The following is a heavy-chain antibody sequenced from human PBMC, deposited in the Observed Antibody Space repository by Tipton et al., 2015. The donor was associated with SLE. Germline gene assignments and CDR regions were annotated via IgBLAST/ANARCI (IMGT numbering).Heavy chain of an antibody. D-gene: IGHD2-15*01. CDR3: ARGSVVADDF. CDR1: GGSISNYY. CDR2: TYHSGMT. Sequence: TLSLTCTVSGGSISNYYCHWIRQSPGKGLEWIGYTYHSGMTNYNPSLKSRVTMSIETSKNQFSLKVTSVTAADTAVYYCARGSVVADDFWGQGTLVTVSS. J-gene: IGHJ4*02. V-gene: IGHV4-59*01.